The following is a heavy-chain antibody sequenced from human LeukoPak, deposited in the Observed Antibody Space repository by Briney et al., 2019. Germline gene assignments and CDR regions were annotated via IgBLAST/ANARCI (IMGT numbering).Heavy chain of an antibody. D-gene: IGHD3-22*01. CDR3: ARDYYDSSGYSRFDP. CDR1: GFTFSNYW. CDR2: IKQDGYEK. V-gene: IGHV3-7*05. J-gene: IGHJ5*02. Sequence: GGSLRLSCAASGFTFSNYWMSWVRQAPGKGLEWVANIKQDGYEKYYVDSVKGRFTISRDNAKKSLNLQMNSLRADDTAVYYCARDYYDSSGYSRFDPWGQGTLVTVSS.